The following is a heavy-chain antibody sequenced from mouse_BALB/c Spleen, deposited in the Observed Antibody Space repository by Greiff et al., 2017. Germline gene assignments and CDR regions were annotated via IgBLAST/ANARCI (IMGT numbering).Heavy chain of an antibody. Sequence: EVNLVESGGGLVQPGGSRKLSCAASGFTFSSFGMHWVRQAPEKGLEWVAYISSGSSTIYYADTVKGRFTISRDNPKNTLFLQMTSLRSEDTAMYYCARYDCYAMDYWGQGTSVTVSS. CDR3: ARYDCYAMDY. V-gene: IGHV5-17*02. CDR2: ISSGSSTI. J-gene: IGHJ4*01. CDR1: GFTFSSFG.